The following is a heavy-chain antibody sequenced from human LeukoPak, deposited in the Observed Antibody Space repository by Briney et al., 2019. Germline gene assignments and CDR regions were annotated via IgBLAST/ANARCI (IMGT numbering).Heavy chain of an antibody. D-gene: IGHD1-26*01. J-gene: IGHJ4*02. CDR3: VRDGQGSTPLDY. CDR1: GFTISNYW. CDR2: IHPDGSIT. V-gene: IGHV3-74*03. Sequence: GGSLRLSCVGSGFTISNYWMHWVRQAPGTGLVWVSRIHPDGSITTYADSVKGRFTISRDNTKNTLYLQMNSLRAEDTAVYFCVRDGQGSTPLDYWGQGTLVTVSS.